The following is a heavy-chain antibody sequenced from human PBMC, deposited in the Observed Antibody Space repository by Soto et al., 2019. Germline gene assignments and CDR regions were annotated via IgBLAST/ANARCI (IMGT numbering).Heavy chain of an antibody. V-gene: IGHV1-69*01. J-gene: IGHJ3*02. D-gene: IGHD5-12*01. CDR1: GGTFSSYA. CDR3: ARGRWLQFSRHGARRGDAFDI. CDR2: IIPIFGTA. Sequence: QVQLVQSGAEVKKPGSSVKVSCKASGGTFSSYAISWVRQAPGQGLEWMGGIIPIFGTANYAQKFQGRVTITADESTSTAYMVLSSLRSEDTAVYYCARGRWLQFSRHGARRGDAFDIWGQGTMVTVSS.